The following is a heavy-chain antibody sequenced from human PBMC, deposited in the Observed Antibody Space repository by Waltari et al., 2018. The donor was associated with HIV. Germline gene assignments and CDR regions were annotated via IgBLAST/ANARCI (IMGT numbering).Heavy chain of an antibody. CDR1: GFTFSSYA. CDR2: ISGSGGST. V-gene: IGHV3-23*01. CDR3: AKDSITMIVVVIRVFDAFDI. Sequence: VHGGGSLRLSCAASGFTFSSYAMSWVRQAPGKGLEWVSAISGSGGSTYYADSVKGRFTISRDNSKNTLYLQMNSLRAEDTAVYYCAKDSITMIVVVIRVFDAFDIWGQGTMVTVSS. D-gene: IGHD3-22*01. J-gene: IGHJ3*02.